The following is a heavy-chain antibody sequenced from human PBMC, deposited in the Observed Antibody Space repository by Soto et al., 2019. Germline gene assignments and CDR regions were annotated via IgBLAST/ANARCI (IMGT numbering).Heavy chain of an antibody. CDR2: IYYSGST. J-gene: IGHJ4*02. CDR1: GVSISSGGYY. Sequence: PSETLSLTCTVSGVSISSGGYYWSWIRQHPGKGLEWIGYIYYSGSTYYNPSLKSRVTISVDTSKNQFSLKLSSVTAADTAVYYCASGSSGYYRYFDYWGQGTLVTVSS. CDR3: ASGSSGYYRYFDY. D-gene: IGHD3-22*01. V-gene: IGHV4-31*03.